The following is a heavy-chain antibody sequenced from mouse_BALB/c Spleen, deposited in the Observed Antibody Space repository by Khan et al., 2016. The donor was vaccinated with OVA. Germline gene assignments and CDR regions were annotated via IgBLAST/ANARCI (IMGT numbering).Heavy chain of an antibody. J-gene: IGHJ3*01. D-gene: IGHD1-1*02. CDR2: INPGSGDT. V-gene: IGHV1-54*01. CDR3: ARGGYGSLAY. CDR1: GYSFPDYL. Sequence: QVQLQQSGAELVRPGTSVKVSCKASGYSFPDYLIDWVKQRPGQGLAWIGVINPGSGDTHYNEKFTGKATLTADKSSSTAYMQLSSLTSDDSAIYVCARGGYGSLAYWGQGTLVTVSP.